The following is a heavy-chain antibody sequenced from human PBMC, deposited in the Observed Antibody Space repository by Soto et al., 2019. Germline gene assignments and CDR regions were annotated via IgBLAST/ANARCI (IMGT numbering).Heavy chain of an antibody. CDR3: VTYYDFWSGYSGFDP. Sequence: PGGSLRLSCAASGFTFSSYAMHWVRQAPGKGLEYVSAISSNGGSTYHADSVKGRFTISRDNSKNTLYLQMSSLRAEDTAVYYCVTYYDFWSGYSGFDPWGQGTLVTVSS. CDR2: ISSNGGST. J-gene: IGHJ5*02. D-gene: IGHD3-3*01. CDR1: GFTFSSYA. V-gene: IGHV3-64D*08.